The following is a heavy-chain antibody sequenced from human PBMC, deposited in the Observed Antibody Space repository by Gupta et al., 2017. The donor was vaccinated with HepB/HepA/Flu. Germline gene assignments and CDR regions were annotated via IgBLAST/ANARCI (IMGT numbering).Heavy chain of an antibody. CDR1: GGSISSGGYY. V-gene: IGHV4-31*03. CDR2: IYDSGST. J-gene: IGHJ4*01. D-gene: IGHD2-21*02. Sequence: QVQLQESGPGLVKPSQTLSLTCTVSGGSISSGGYYWIWIRQPPGKGLEWIGYIYDSGSTYYNPSRKSRVTISVDTSKNQFSLKLSSVTAADTAVYYCARVMDVVTAIPGGIDYWGHGTLVTVSS. CDR3: ARVMDVVTAIPGGIDY.